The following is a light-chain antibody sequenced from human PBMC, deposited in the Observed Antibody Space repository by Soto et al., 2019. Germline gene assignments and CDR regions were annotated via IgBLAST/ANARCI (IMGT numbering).Light chain of an antibody. CDR1: HDIGNS. Sequence: DIQMTQSPPSLSASVGDRVTITCQASHDIGNSLNWYQQKPGKAPKLLIFAASSLQSGVPSRFSGSRSGPDFTLTISSLQPEDFATYYCQQSYSSPPTFXQGTKVDIK. J-gene: IGKJ1*01. V-gene: IGKV1-39*01. CDR3: QQSYSSPPT. CDR2: AAS.